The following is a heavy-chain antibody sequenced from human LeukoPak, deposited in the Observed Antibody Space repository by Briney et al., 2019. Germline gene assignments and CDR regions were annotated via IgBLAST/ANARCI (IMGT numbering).Heavy chain of an antibody. CDR3: ARSPSGYRFDS. CDR1: GGSVNRGTFF. Sequence: PSETLSLTCAVSGGSVNRGTFFWTWIRKPPGKGLEWIGYISNSGSTNYHPSLKSRVTISSDTSKTQFTPKLTSVTAADTAVYYCARSPSGYRFDSWGQGTLVIVSS. CDR2: ISNSGST. V-gene: IGHV4-61*01. D-gene: IGHD3-22*01. J-gene: IGHJ4*02.